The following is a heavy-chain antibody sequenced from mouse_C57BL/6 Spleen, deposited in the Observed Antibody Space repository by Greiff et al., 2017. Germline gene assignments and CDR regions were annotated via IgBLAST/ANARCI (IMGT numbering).Heavy chain of an antibody. J-gene: IGHJ3*01. CDR2: IDPETGGT. D-gene: IGHD1-1*01. V-gene: IGHV1-15*01. Sequence: QVQLQQSGAELVRPGASVTLSCKASGYTFTDYEMHWVKQTPVHGLEWIGAIDPETGGTAYNQKFKGKAILTADKSSSTAYMELRSLTSEDSAVYYCTRNYGSSYAGFAYWGQGTLVTVSA. CDR1: GYTFTDYE. CDR3: TRNYGSSYAGFAY.